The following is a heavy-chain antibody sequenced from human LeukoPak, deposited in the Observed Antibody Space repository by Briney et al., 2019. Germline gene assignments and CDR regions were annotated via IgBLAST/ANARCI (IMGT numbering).Heavy chain of an antibody. D-gene: IGHD3-9*01. CDR1: GGSISSSSYY. CDR3: ARHVLDDILTGYPEQYYFDY. V-gene: IGHV4-39*01. Sequence: SETLSLTCTVSGGSISSSSYYWGWIRQPPGEGLEWIGSIYYSGSTYYNPSLKSRVTISVDTSKNQFSLKLSSVTAADTAVYYCARHVLDDILTGYPEQYYFDYWGQGTLVTVSS. J-gene: IGHJ4*02. CDR2: IYYSGST.